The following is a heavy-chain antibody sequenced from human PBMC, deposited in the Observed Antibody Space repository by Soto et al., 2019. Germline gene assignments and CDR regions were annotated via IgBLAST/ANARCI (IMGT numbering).Heavy chain of an antibody. Sequence: SDTLTVTCAVQDGYFSGYYWRWIRQPPGKGLEWTGEINHSGSTNYNPSLKSRVTISVDTSKNQFSLKLSSVTAADTAVYYCARGLATAQDIVVVPAAIAYYYYYMDVWGEGTTVSGSS. CDR2: INHSGST. CDR1: DGYFSGYY. J-gene: IGHJ6*03. D-gene: IGHD2-2*01. CDR3: ARGLATAQDIVVVPAAIAYYYYYMDV. V-gene: IGHV4-34*01.